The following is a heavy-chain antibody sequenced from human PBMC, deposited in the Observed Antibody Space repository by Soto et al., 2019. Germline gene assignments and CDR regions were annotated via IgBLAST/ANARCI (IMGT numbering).Heavy chain of an antibody. Sequence: PGGSLRLSCAASGFTLRSYWMSWVRQAPGKGLEWVARISNDGSNEYYVDSVKGRFTISRDNSKNTLYLQMDSLRAEDTAVYYCAKGEVRGIIPSYFDYWGLGTLVTVSS. D-gene: IGHD3-10*01. CDR2: ISNDGSNE. CDR3: AKGEVRGIIPSYFDY. V-gene: IGHV3-30*18. J-gene: IGHJ4*02. CDR1: GFTLRSYW.